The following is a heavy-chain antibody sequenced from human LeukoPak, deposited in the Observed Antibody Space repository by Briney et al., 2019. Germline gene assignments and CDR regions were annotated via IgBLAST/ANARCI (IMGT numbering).Heavy chain of an antibody. Sequence: ASVKVSCKVSGYTLTELSMHWVRQAPGKGVEWMGGFDPEDGETIYAQKFQGRVTMTEDTSTDTAYVELSSPRSGDTAVYYCATPRITGTTAEFDYWGQGTLVTVSS. CDR3: ATPRITGTTAEFDY. D-gene: IGHD1-7*01. CDR1: GYTLTELS. V-gene: IGHV1-24*01. CDR2: FDPEDGET. J-gene: IGHJ4*02.